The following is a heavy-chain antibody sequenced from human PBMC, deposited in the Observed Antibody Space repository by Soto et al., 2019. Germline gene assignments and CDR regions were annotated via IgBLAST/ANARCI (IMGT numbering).Heavy chain of an antibody. CDR2: IFSNDEK. Sequence: GSGPTLVNPTETLTLTCTVSGFSLSNGRVGXSWIRQPPGKALEWLAHIFSNDEKSYSTSLKSRLTISKDTSKSQVVLTMTNMDPVDTATYYCARLGRGRVSGSYYVYYYYGMDVWGQGTTVTVSS. CDR3: ARLGRGRVSGSYYVYYYYGMDV. J-gene: IGHJ6*02. CDR1: GFSLSNGRVG. V-gene: IGHV2-26*01. D-gene: IGHD1-26*01.